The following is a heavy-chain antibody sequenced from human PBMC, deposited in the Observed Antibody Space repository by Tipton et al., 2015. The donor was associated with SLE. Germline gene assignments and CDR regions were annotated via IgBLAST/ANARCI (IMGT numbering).Heavy chain of an antibody. CDR2: IYHTGST. CDR3: ARGTVNLLGLEAD. Sequence: LRLSCTVSGYSISSNYYWGWIRQPPGKGLDWIGSIYHTGSTYQNPSLKSRVTISVDTSNNQFSLKGNSVTAADTAVYYCARGTVNLLGLEADWGQGTLVTVSS. V-gene: IGHV4-38-2*02. J-gene: IGHJ4*02. CDR1: GYSISSNYY. D-gene: IGHD2-15*01.